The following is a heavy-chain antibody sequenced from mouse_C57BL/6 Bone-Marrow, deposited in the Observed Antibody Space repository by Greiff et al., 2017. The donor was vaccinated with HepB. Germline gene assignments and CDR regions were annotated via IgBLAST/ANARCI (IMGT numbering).Heavy chain of an antibody. D-gene: IGHD2-3*01. V-gene: IGHV1-69*01. CDR1: GYTFTSYW. J-gene: IGHJ2*01. CDR3: AIGGYYC. CDR2: IDPSDSYT. Sequence: VQLQQSGAELVMPGASVKLSCKASGYTFTSYWMHWVKQRPGQGLEWIGEIDPSDSYTNYNQKFKGKSTLTVDKSSSTAYMQLSSLTSEDSAVYYCAIGGYYCWGQGTTLTVSS.